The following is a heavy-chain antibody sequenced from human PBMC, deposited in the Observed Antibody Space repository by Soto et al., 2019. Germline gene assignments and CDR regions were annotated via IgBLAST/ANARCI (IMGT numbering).Heavy chain of an antibody. V-gene: IGHV3-48*01. CDR1: GFTFSGYS. CDR2: ISSSSSTI. CDR3: ARGLYYMDV. Sequence: VQLVESGGGLVQPGGSLRLSCAASGFTFSGYSMNWVRQAPGKGLEWVSYISSSSSTIYYADSVKGRFTISRDNAKNSLYLQMNSLRAEDTAVYYCARGLYYMDVWGKGTTVTVSS. J-gene: IGHJ6*03.